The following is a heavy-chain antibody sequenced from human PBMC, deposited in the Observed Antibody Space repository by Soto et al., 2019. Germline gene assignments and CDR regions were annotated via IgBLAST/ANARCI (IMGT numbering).Heavy chain of an antibody. CDR3: ARDTKYYYDSSGYYAFDY. J-gene: IGHJ4*02. Sequence: ASVKVSCKASGGTCSSYTISWVRQAPGQGLEWMGRIIPILGIANYAQKFQGRVTITADKSTSTAYMELSSLRSEDTAVYYCARDTKYYYDSSGYYAFDYWGQGTLVTVSS. V-gene: IGHV1-69*04. D-gene: IGHD3-22*01. CDR1: GGTCSSYT. CDR2: IIPILGIA.